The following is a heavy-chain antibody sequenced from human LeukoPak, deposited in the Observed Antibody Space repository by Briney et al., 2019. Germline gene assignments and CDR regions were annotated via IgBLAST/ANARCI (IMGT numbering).Heavy chain of an antibody. V-gene: IGHV3-30*03. D-gene: IGHD7-27*01. J-gene: IGHJ4*02. CDR2: ISYDGSNK. CDR1: GFTFSSYG. Sequence: PGRSLRLSCAASGFTFSSYGMHWVRQAPGKGLEWVAVISYDGSNKYYADSVKGRFTISRDNSKNTLYLQMNSLRAEDTAVYYCVRKLGDYHFDHWGQGTLVTVSS. CDR3: VRKLGDYHFDH.